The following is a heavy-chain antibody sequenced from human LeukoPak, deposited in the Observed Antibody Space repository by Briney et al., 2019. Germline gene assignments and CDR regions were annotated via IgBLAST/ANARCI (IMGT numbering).Heavy chain of an antibody. V-gene: IGHV4-30-4*01. CDR3: ARTASPEYGDYPLLLFDY. Sequence: PSQTLSLTCTVSGGSISSGAYYWSWIRQPPGKGLEWIGYIYYSGSTYYNPSLKSRVTISVDTSKNQFSPELSSVTAADTAVYYCARTASPEYGDYPLLLFDYWGQGTLVTVSS. J-gene: IGHJ4*02. D-gene: IGHD4-17*01. CDR1: GGSISSGAYY. CDR2: IYYSGST.